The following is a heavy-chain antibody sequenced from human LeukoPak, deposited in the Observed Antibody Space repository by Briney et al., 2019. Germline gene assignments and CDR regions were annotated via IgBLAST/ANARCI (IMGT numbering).Heavy chain of an antibody. V-gene: IGHV4-31*03. D-gene: IGHD3-22*01. Sequence: SGTLSLTCTVSGGSISSGGYYWSWIRQHPGKGLEWIGYIYYSGSTYYNPSLKSRVTISVDTSKNQFSLKLSSVTAADTAVYYCARVGYYDSSGYYKVFDYWGQGTLVTVSS. CDR2: IYYSGST. CDR1: GGSISSGGYY. CDR3: ARVGYYDSSGYYKVFDY. J-gene: IGHJ4*02.